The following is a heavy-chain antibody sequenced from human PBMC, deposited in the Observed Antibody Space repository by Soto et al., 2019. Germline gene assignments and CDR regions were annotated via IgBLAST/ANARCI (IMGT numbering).Heavy chain of an antibody. D-gene: IGHD2-2*01. CDR1: GGTFSSYA. V-gene: IGHV1-69*01. CDR2: IIPIFGTA. J-gene: IGHJ6*02. Sequence: QVQLVQSGAEVKKPGSSVKVSCKASGGTFSSYAIIWVRQAPGQGLEWMGGIIPIFGTANYAQKFQGRVTITADESTSTAYMELSSLRSEDTAVYYCAREIVVVPAAPHYYYGMDVCGQGTTVTVSS. CDR3: AREIVVVPAAPHYYYGMDV.